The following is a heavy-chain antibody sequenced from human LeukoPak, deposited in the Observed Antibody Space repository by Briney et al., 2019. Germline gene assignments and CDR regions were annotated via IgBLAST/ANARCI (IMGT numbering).Heavy chain of an antibody. CDR2: INAGNGNT. V-gene: IGHV1-3*01. D-gene: IGHD6-13*01. CDR3: ARGRSSSWNVVDY. J-gene: IGHJ4*02. Sequence: ASVKVSCKASGYTFTSYGISWVRQAPGQGLEWMGWINAGNGNTKYSQKFQGRVTITRDTSASTAYMELSSLRSEDTAVYYCARGRSSSWNVVDYWGQGTLVTVSS. CDR1: GYTFTSYG.